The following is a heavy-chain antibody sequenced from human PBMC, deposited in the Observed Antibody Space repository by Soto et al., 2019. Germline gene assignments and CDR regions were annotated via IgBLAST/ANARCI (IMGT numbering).Heavy chain of an antibody. CDR1: GNSFTTYY. Sequence: ASVKVSCKASGNSFTTYYMHWVRQAPGQGLEWMGIINPSGGRTTYAQKFQGRVTMTRDTSTSTFHMELSSLTSGDTAVYYCAGLYHYDSSGYYDYWGQGTLVTVS. V-gene: IGHV1-46*01. CDR3: AGLYHYDSSGYYDY. J-gene: IGHJ4*02. CDR2: INPSGGRT. D-gene: IGHD3-22*01.